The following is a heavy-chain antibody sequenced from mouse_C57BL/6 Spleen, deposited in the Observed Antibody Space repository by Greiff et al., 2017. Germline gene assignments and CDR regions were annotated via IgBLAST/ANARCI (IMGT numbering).Heavy chain of an antibody. CDR2: INPSSGYT. V-gene: IGHV1-7*01. J-gene: IGHJ4*01. Sequence: QVQLKQSGAELAKPGASVKLSCKASGYTFTSYWMHWVKQRPGQGLEWIGYINPSSGYTKYNQKFKDKATLTADKSSSTAYMRLSSLTSEDSAVYYCARMDEGAMDYWGQGTSVTVSS. CDR3: ARMDEGAMDY. CDR1: GYTFTSYW.